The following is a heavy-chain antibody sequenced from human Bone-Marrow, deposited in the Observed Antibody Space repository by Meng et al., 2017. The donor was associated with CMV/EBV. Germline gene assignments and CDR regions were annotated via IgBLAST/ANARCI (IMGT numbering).Heavy chain of an antibody. V-gene: IGHV1-69*10. Sequence: SVKVSCKASGGTFSSYAISWVRQAPGQGLEWMGGIIPILGIANYAQKFQGRVTITADKSTSKAYMELSSLRSEDTAVYYCARAGGGIIAFDIWGQGTMVTVSS. D-gene: IGHD3-10*01. J-gene: IGHJ3*02. CDR1: GGTFSSYA. CDR3: ARAGGGIIAFDI. CDR2: IIPILGIA.